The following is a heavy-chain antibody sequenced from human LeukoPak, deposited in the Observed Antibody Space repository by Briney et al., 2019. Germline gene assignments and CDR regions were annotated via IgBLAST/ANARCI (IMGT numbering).Heavy chain of an antibody. CDR2: IYSGGST. CDR3: VKSAGKDGYRDVFDI. V-gene: IGHV3-53*01. D-gene: IGHD5-24*01. J-gene: IGHJ3*02. CDR1: GFTVSSNY. Sequence: GGSLRLSCAASGFTVSSNYMSWVRQAPGKGLEWVSVIYSGGSTYYADSVKGLFTISRDTFRDTLYLQMNSLRAEDTAVYHCVKSAGKDGYRDVFDIWGQGTVVTVS.